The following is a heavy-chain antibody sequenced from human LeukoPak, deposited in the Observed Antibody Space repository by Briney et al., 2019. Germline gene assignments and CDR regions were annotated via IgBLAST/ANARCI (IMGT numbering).Heavy chain of an antibody. CDR2: IYYSGST. CDR1: GGSISSYY. Sequence: NASETLSLTCTVSGGSISSYYWSWIRQPAGKGLEWIGYIYYSGSTNYNPSLKSRVTISVDTSKNQFSLKLSSVTAADTAVYYCATRYSNYAYYYYMDVWGKGTTVTVSS. J-gene: IGHJ6*03. D-gene: IGHD4-11*01. CDR3: ATRYSNYAYYYYMDV. V-gene: IGHV4-59*01.